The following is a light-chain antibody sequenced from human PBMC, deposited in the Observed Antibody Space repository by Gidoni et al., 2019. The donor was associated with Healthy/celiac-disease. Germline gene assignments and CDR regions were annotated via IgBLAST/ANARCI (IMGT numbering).Light chain of an antibody. CDR2: DAS. CDR3: QQYGRSPRT. J-gene: IGKJ1*01. CDR1: QRVGSS. Sequence: EIVLTQSPGTLSLSPGERATLSCRASQRVGSSLTWYQQKPGQAPSLLIYDASSRATGIPNRFSGSGSGTDFTLTISRLEPEDFAVYYCQQYGRSPRTFGQGTKVEIK. V-gene: IGKV3-20*01.